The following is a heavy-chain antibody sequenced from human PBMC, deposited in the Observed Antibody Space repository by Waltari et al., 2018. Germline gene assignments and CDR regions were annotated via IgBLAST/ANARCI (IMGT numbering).Heavy chain of an antibody. D-gene: IGHD3-10*01. J-gene: IGHJ3*01. CDR1: GDNFTDNY. CDR3: AAALGGGISASRPFHF. V-gene: IGHV1-69-2*01. CDR2: LDPEDGQA. Sequence: EVQLLQSGAEVKKPGTPVKISCTVSGDNFTDNYIPWIQQAPGKGLQWMGLLDPEDGQAVYAEKFQGRVTMTADTSIHTAYMELTSLTSEDTAFYYCAAALGGGISASRPFHFWGQGTMITVSS.